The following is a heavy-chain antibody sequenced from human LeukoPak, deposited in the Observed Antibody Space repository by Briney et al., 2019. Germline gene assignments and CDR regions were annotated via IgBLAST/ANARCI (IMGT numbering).Heavy chain of an antibody. CDR3: ARYSSGWYSWFDP. D-gene: IGHD6-19*01. V-gene: IGHV4-38-2*02. CDR2: IYHSGST. Sequence: KSLETLSLTCTVSGYSISSGYFWGWIRQPPGKGLEWIGSIYHSGSTYYNPSLKSRVTISVDTSKNRFSLKLSSVTAADTAVYYCARYSSGWYSWFDPWGQGTLVTVSS. CDR1: GYSISSGYF. J-gene: IGHJ5*02.